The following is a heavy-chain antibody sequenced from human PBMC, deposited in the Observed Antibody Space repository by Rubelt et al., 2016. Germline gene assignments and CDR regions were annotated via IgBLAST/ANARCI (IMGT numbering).Heavy chain of an antibody. CDR3: ARDLGSDSSSFGAFDI. J-gene: IGHJ3*02. CDR2: IKQDGSEK. D-gene: IGHD6-13*01. V-gene: IGHV3-7*03. CDR1: GFTFSGYW. Sequence: EVQLVESGGGLVQPGGSLRLSCAASGFTFSGYWMSWVRQAPGKGLEWVANIKQDGSEKYYVDSVKGRVTISGDNAKNSLYLQMNSLRAEDTAVYYCARDLGSDSSSFGAFDIWGQGTMVTVSS.